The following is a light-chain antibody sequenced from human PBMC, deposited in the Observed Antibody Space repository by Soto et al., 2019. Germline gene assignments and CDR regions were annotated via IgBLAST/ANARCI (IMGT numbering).Light chain of an antibody. Sequence: MTQFPAILSAFPGEGATLSCRAAQDVTTNYLSWYQQKPGQPPKLLIYWASTRESGVPDRFSGSGSGTDFTLTISSLQAEDVAVYYCQQYYTPPLTFGGGTKVDIK. CDR3: QQYYTPPLT. J-gene: IGKJ4*01. V-gene: IGKV4-1*01. CDR2: WAS. CDR1: QDVTTNY.